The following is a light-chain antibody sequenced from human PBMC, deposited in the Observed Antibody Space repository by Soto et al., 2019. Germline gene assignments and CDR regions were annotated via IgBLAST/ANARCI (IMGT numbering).Light chain of an antibody. V-gene: IGLV2-14*01. Sequence: QSVLTQPRSVSGSPGQSVTISCTGTSSDVGGYNYVSWYQQHPGRAPKVMIYEVSNRPSGVSNRFSGSKSGNTASLTISGLQAEDEADYYCSSYTSSSLYVFGTGTKGTVL. J-gene: IGLJ1*01. CDR3: SSYTSSSLYV. CDR1: SSDVGGYNY. CDR2: EVS.